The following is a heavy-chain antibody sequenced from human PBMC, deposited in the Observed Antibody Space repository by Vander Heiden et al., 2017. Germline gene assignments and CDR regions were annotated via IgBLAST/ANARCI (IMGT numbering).Heavy chain of an antibody. Sequence: QVQLQQWGAGLLKPSETLSLTCAVYGGSFSGYYWIGEINHSGSTNYNPSLKSRVTIAVDTSKNQFSLKRSSVTAAETAVYYCARGLGLRAPDYYGSGSGFDPWGQGTLVTVYS. CDR3: ARGLGLRAPDYYGSGSGFDP. D-gene: IGHD3-10*01. CDR2: INHSGST. J-gene: IGHJ5*02. V-gene: IGHV4-34*01. CDR1: GGSFSGYY.